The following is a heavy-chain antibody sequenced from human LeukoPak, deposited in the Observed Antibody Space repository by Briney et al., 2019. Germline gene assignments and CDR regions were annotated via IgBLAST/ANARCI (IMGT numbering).Heavy chain of an antibody. J-gene: IGHJ4*02. CDR3: ARPLSGLNYFDY. V-gene: IGHV3-23*01. CDR2: ISGSGGTT. CDR1: GFTFSNYG. Sequence: GGSLRLSSAASGFTFSNYGMSWGRQAPGKGLEWGSTISGSGGTTYYADSVKGRFTISRDNSKSTLYLQLNSLRAEDTAVSYCARPLSGLNYFDYWGQGTLVTVSS. D-gene: IGHD1-26*01.